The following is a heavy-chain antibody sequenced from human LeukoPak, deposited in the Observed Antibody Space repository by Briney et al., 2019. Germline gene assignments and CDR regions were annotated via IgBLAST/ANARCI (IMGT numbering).Heavy chain of an antibody. CDR3: VRGAGWLPDY. CDR1: GASLSRYY. J-gene: IGHJ4*02. CDR2: ICYSGNT. V-gene: IGHV4-59*01. Sequence: SETLSLTCTVSGASLSRYYCTWIRQSPGKGLEWIGLICYSGNTKYNSSLEGRVTLSLDTSKDQCSLKLRSVTAADTATYYCVRGAGWLPDYWGQGVPVTVSS. D-gene: IGHD5-24*01.